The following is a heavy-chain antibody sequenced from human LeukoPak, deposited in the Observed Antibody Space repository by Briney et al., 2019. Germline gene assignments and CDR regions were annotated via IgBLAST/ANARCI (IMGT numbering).Heavy chain of an antibody. CDR2: IIPILAIA. D-gene: IGHD3-10*01. J-gene: IGHJ4*02. V-gene: IGHV1-69*04. Sequence: SVKVSCKASGYTFTSYDINWVRQATGQGLEWLGRIIPILAIANYAQKFQGRVTITADKSTSTAYMELSSLRSEDTAVYYCARIPSEGFGELDYWGQGTLVTVSS. CDR1: GYTFTSYD. CDR3: ARIPSEGFGELDY.